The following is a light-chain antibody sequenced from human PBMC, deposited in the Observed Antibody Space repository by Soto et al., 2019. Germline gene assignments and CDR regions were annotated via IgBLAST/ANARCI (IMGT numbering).Light chain of an antibody. CDR3: SSYTSSGTLV. Sequence: QSALTQPASVSGSPGQSITISCTGTSSDVGGYNYVSWYQHHPGKAPKLMIHEVSNRPSGVSNRFSGSKSGNTASLTISGLQAEDEADYYCSSYTSSGTLVFGTGTKLTVL. CDR1: SSDVGGYNY. J-gene: IGLJ1*01. CDR2: EVS. V-gene: IGLV2-14*01.